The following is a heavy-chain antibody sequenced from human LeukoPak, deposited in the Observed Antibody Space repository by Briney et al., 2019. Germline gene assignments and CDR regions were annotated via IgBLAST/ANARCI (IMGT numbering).Heavy chain of an antibody. CDR1: GFTFSSYA. J-gene: IGHJ4*02. D-gene: IGHD2-8*01. V-gene: IGHV3-64*01. CDR2: ISSNGGST. CDR3: ARDQHGPLDY. Sequence: GGSLRLSCAASGFTFSSYAMHWVRQAPGKGLEYVSAISSNGGSTYYANSVKGRFTISRDNSKNTLYLQMNSLRAEDTAVYYCARDQHGPLDYWGQGTLVTVSS.